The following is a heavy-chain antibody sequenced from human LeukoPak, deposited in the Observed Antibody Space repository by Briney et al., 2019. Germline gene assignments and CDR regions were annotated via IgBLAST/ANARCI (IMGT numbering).Heavy chain of an antibody. CDR3: ARDSIRGDAFDI. J-gene: IGHJ3*02. CDR1: GGSISNYY. D-gene: IGHD2-2*02. CDR2: ISHSGST. V-gene: IGHV4-59*01. Sequence: SETLSLTCTVSGGSISNYYWNWIRQFPGKGLEWIGYISHSGSTNYSPSLESRVTISVDPSKNQFSLKVISVTAADAAVYYCARDSIRGDAFDIWGQGTMVTVSS.